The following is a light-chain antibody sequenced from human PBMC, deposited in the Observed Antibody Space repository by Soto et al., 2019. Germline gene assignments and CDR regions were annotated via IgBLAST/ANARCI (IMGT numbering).Light chain of an antibody. J-gene: IGLJ2*01. CDR2: EVS. CDR1: SSDVGGYNY. CDR3: TSYAGSNNYVL. V-gene: IGLV2-8*01. Sequence: QSALTQPPSASGSPGQSVTISCTGTSSDVGGYNYVSWYQQHPGKAPKLMIYEVSKRPSGVPDRFFGSKSGNTASLTVSGLQGEDEADYYCTSYAGSNNYVLFGGGTKLTVL.